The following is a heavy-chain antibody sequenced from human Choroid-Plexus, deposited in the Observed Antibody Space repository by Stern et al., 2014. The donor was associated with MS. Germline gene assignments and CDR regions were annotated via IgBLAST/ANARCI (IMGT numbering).Heavy chain of an antibody. Sequence: VQLVESGGGVVQPGRPLRLSCVASGFTFGSCAMHWVRQAPGKGLEWVAGVSYDGSNKYYADSVKGRFTISRDNSQNTLYMQMSSLRPEDTAVYYCAKDRQYLTSFFDHGGQGALVTVPS. CDR3: AKDRQYLTSFFDH. J-gene: IGHJ5*02. V-gene: IGHV3-30*18. D-gene: IGHD2/OR15-2a*01. CDR2: VSYDGSNK. CDR1: GFTFGSCA.